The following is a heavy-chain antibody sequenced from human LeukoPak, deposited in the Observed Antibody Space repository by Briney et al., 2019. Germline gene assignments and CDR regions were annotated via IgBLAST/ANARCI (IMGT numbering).Heavy chain of an antibody. J-gene: IGHJ4*02. V-gene: IGHV3-23*01. CDR1: GFTFSSYA. CDR3: AKRLGDPRAFDY. D-gene: IGHD2-21*02. Sequence: GGSLRLSCAASGFTFSSYAMSWVRQAPGKRLEWVSGISATSTTINYADPVKGRFTISRDNSKNTLYLQMNNLRAEDTAVYYCAKRLGDPRAFDYWGQGTLVTVSS. CDR2: ISATSTTI.